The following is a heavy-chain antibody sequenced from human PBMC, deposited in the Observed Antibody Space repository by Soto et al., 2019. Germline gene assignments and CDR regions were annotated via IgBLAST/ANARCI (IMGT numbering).Heavy chain of an antibody. CDR2: IYYSGST. V-gene: IGHV4-39*01. J-gene: IGHJ4*02. CDR1: GGSISSSSYY. D-gene: IGHD6-13*01. Sequence: PSETLSLTCTVSGGSISSSSYYWGWIRQPPGKGLEWIGSIYYSGSTYYNPSLKSRVTISVDTSKNQFSLKLSSVTAADTAVYYCARPYSSSWDFDYWGQGTLVTVSS. CDR3: ARPYSSSWDFDY.